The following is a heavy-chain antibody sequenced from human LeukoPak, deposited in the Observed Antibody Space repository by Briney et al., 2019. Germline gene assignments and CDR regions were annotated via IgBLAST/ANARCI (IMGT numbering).Heavy chain of an antibody. CDR2: IGTAGNT. CDR1: GFSFSSHD. J-gene: IGHJ4*02. V-gene: IGHV3-13*01. CDR3: ARSKSYSSGWTDFDY. Sequence: GGSLRLCCAASGFSFSSHDMHWLRQPTGKGLEWVSVIGTAGNTYYADSVKGRFTISRENAKNSLYLQMDNLRAGDTAVYYCARSKSYSSGWTDFDYWGQGTLVTVSS. D-gene: IGHD6-19*01.